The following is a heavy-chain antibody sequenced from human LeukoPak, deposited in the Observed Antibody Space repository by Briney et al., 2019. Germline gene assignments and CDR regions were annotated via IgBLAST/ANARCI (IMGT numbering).Heavy chain of an antibody. D-gene: IGHD6-13*01. CDR3: AKRITVATAGHYFDY. CDR1: GFTFSTYG. V-gene: IGHV3-30*18. CDR2: ISYDGSIK. Sequence: PGGSLRLSCAASGFTFSTYGMHWVRQAPGKGLEWVAVISYDGSIKYYADSVRGRFTISRDNSRNTVDLQMNSLRAEDTAVYYCAKRITVATAGHYFDYWGQGTLVTVSS. J-gene: IGHJ4*02.